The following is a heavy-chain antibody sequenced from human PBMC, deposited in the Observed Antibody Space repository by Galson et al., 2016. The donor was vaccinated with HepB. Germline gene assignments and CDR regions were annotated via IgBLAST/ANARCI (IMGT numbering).Heavy chain of an antibody. Sequence: SLRLSCAASGFTFSSYGMHWVRQAPGKGLEWVADISYGGTKKYYADSVTGRLTISRDNAKNTVYLQMNSLIAEDTAVYYCAKVRHLNMFYGYYIGFEYWGQGTLVTVSS. CDR2: ISYGGTKK. CDR3: AKVRHLNMFYGYYIGFEY. V-gene: IGHV3-30*18. CDR1: GFTFSSYG. J-gene: IGHJ4*02. D-gene: IGHD5-18*01.